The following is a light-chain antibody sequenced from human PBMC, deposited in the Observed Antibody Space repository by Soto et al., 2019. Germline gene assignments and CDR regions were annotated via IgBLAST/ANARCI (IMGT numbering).Light chain of an antibody. V-gene: IGKV3-15*01. CDR1: QSVNNN. Sequence: EIVMTQSPATLSVSPGERATLSCRASQSVNNNLAWYQQKPGQAPRLLIHAVSTRAACIPARFSGRGSGTEFTLTSISLQSEDFAVYYGKQYNDWRTLGQGTKVDIK. CDR2: AVS. J-gene: IGKJ1*01. CDR3: KQYNDWRT.